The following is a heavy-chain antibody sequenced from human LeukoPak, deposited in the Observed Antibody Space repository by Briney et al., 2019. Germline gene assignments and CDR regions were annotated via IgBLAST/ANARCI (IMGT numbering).Heavy chain of an antibody. CDR1: GFTFSSYA. J-gene: IGHJ4*02. D-gene: IGHD3-10*01. CDR2: IRSKPYGGTT. V-gene: IGHV3-49*03. CDR3: TRDFTMKYYYSSGSQGY. Sequence: PGGSLRLSCAASGFTFSSYAMSWFRQAPGKGLEWVGFIRSKPYGGTTEYAASVKGRFTISRDDSKSIAYLQMNSLKTEDTAVYYCTRDFTMKYYYSSGSQGYWGQGTLVTVSS.